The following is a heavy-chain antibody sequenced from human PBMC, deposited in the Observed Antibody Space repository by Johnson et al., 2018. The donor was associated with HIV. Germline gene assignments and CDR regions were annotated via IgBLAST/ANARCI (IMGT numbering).Heavy chain of an antibody. CDR2: ISYDGSNK. Sequence: QVQLVESGGGVVQPGRSLRLSCAASGFTFSSYGMHWVRQAPGTGLEWVAVISYDGSNKYYADSVKGRFTVSRDNSKNTLYVEVNSLRVEDTAVYYCAKVDCGGDTCAGYDPFDLWGQGTLVTVSS. D-gene: IGHD2-21*01. J-gene: IGHJ3*01. CDR1: GFTFSSYG. V-gene: IGHV3-30*18. CDR3: AKVDCGGDTCAGYDPFDL.